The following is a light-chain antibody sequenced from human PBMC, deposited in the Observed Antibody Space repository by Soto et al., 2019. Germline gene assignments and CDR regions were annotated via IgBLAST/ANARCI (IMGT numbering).Light chain of an antibody. CDR1: SSDVGSYNR. J-gene: IGLJ1*01. CDR3: SSYTSSSNFYG. V-gene: IGLV2-18*02. Sequence: QSALTQPPSVSGSPGQSVTISRTGTSSDVGSYNRVSWYQQPPGTAPKLMIYEVRNRPSGVPDRFSGSKSGNTASLTISGLQAEDEADYYCSSYTSSSNFYGFGTGTKVTVL. CDR2: EVR.